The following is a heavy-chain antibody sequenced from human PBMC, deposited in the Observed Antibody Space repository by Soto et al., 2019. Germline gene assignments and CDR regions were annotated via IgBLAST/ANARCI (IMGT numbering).Heavy chain of an antibody. V-gene: IGHV1-2*02. CDR3: RRDDYGIFPY. Sequence: QVQLVQSGPEVKKPWASVKVSCPASGYSISAYYIHWVRQAPGQGLGRMGWIDPKNGGTVSAQQFQGRLTMTRDTSISTVYMDLSGLTSYDAALYYCRRDDYGIFPYWGQGSLVTVSS. D-gene: IGHD3-10*01. J-gene: IGHJ4*02. CDR2: IDPKNGGT. CDR1: GYSISAYY.